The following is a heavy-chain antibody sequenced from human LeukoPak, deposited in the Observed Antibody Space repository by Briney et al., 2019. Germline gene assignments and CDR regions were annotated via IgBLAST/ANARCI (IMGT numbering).Heavy chain of an antibody. Sequence: PSETLSLTCTVSGGSISSSSYYWGWIRQPPGKGLEWIGSIYYSGSTYYNPSLKSRVTISVDTSKNQFSLKLSSVTAADTAVYYCAGNIVVVPAASFDAFDIWGQGTMVTVSS. CDR2: IYYSGST. V-gene: IGHV4-39*07. CDR1: GGSISSSSYY. D-gene: IGHD2-2*01. CDR3: AGNIVVVPAASFDAFDI. J-gene: IGHJ3*02.